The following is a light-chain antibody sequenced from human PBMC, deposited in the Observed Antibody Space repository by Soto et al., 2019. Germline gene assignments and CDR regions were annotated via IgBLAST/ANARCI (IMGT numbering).Light chain of an antibody. Sequence: QSALTQPASVAGSPGQSITISCTGTSSDVGSYNLVSWYQQQPGKAPKLMIYEGSKRPSGVSNRFSGSKSGNTASLTISRLQAEDEADYYCCSYAGSSTLSVFGGGTNVTDL. CDR1: SSDVGSYNL. V-gene: IGLV2-23*01. J-gene: IGLJ2*01. CDR3: CSYAGSSTLSV. CDR2: EGS.